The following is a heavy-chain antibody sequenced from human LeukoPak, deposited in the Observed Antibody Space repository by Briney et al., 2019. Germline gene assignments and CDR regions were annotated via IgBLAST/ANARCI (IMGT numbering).Heavy chain of an antibody. Sequence: SQTLSLTCAISGDSVSSNSAAWNWIRQSPSRGLEWLGRTYYRSKWSDDCAVSVKSRITVDPDTSKNQFSLHLSSVTPEDTAVYYCARGHSSGFDYWGQGTLVTVSS. CDR1: GDSVSSNSAA. CDR3: ARGHSSGFDY. V-gene: IGHV6-1*01. D-gene: IGHD5-18*01. CDR2: TYYRSKWSD. J-gene: IGHJ4*02.